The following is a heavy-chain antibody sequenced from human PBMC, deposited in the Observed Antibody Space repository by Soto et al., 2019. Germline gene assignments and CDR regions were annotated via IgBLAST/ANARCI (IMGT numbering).Heavy chain of an antibody. CDR1: GGSFSGYY. J-gene: IGHJ6*03. D-gene: IGHD3-3*01. V-gene: IGHV4-34*01. Sequence: PSETLSLTCAVYGGSFSGYYWSWIRQPPGKGLEWIGEINHSGSTNYNPSLKSRVTISADTSKNQFSLKLSSVTAADTAVYYCARGLRFLDRGVNYYYYMDGWGKGTTVPVSS. CDR2: INHSGST. CDR3: ARGLRFLDRGVNYYYYMDG.